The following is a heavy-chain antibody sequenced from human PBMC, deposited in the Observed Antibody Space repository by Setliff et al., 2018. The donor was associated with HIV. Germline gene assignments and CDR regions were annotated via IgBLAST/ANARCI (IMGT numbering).Heavy chain of an antibody. J-gene: IGHJ4*02. CDR3: ARVGEFGSGSYEAY. V-gene: IGHV1-8*02. Sequence: GASVKVSCKTSGYTFTSYDINWVRQATGQGLELMGWMNPNSGYTGYAQKFQGRVAMTRDTSISTAYMELSSLRSDDTAVYYCARVGEFGSGSYEAYWGQGTLVTVSS. CDR1: GYTFTSYD. D-gene: IGHD3-10*01. CDR2: MNPNSGYT.